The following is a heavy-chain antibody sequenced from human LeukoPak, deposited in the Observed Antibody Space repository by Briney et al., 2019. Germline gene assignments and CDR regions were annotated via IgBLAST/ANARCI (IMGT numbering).Heavy chain of an antibody. V-gene: IGHV1-46*01. J-gene: IGHJ5*02. CDR2: INPSGGST. CDR1: GYTFTSYY. D-gene: IGHD1-26*01. CDR3: ARDSGSRGFDP. Sequence: ASVKVSCKASGYTFTSYYMHWVRQAPGQGLEWMGIINPSGGSTSYAQKFQGRVTMTRDMSTSTVYMELSSLRSEDTAVYYCARDSGSRGFDPWGQGTLVTVSS.